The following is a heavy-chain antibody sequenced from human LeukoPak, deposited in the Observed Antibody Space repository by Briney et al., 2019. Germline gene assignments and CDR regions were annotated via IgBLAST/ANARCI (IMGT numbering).Heavy chain of an antibody. CDR3: ASTVTYYYYGMDV. Sequence: PSETLSLTCTVSGGSISSSSYYWGWIRQPPGKGLEWIGSIYYSGSTYYNPSLKSRVTISVDTSKNQFSLKLSSVTAADTAVYYCASTVTYYYYGMDVWGQGTTVTVSS. CDR1: GGSISSSSYY. D-gene: IGHD4-17*01. J-gene: IGHJ6*02. V-gene: IGHV4-39*07. CDR2: IYYSGST.